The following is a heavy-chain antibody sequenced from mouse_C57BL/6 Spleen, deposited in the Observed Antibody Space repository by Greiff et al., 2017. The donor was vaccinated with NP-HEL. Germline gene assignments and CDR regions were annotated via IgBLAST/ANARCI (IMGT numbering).Heavy chain of an antibody. CDR3: ARESDYYGTYFDY. V-gene: IGHV5-16*01. CDR1: GFTFSDYY. CDR2: INYDGSST. Sequence: EVKVVESEGGLVQPGSSMKLSCTASGFTFSDYYMAWVRQVPEKGLEWVANINYDGSSTYYLDSLKSRFIISRDNAKNILYLQMSSLKSEDTATYYCARESDYYGTYFDYWGQGTTLTVSS. D-gene: IGHD1-1*01. J-gene: IGHJ2*01.